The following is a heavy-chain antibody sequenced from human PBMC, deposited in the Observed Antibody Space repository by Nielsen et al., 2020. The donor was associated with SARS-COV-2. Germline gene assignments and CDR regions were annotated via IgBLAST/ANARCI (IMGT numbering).Heavy chain of an antibody. D-gene: IGHD6-13*01. J-gene: IGHJ6*02. V-gene: IGHV3-33*03. CDR3: AKDISPSSSSWYGSGYYYGMDV. CDR1: GFTFSTYV. Sequence: GESLKISCAASGFTFSTYVMHWVRQAPGKGLEWVTVIWDDGSNDYYADSVKGRFTISRDNAKNSLYLQMNSLRAEDTALYYCAKDISPSSSSWYGSGYYYGMDVWGQGTTVTVSS. CDR2: IWDDGSND.